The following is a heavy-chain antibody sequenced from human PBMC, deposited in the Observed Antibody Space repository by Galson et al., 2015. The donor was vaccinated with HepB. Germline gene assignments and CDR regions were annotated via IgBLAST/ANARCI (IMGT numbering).Heavy chain of an antibody. V-gene: IGHV4-59*01. CDR3: VRTQSTGYSFTLDY. CDR2: IYYTGIT. J-gene: IGHJ4*02. D-gene: IGHD3-22*01. CDR1: GGSIRTDY. Sequence: SLTCTVSGGSIRTDYWSWIRQPPGKGLEWIGYIYYTGITNYNPSLNRRVTISVDTSKNHFSLKLSSVTAADTAVYYCVRTQSTGYSFTLDYWGQGTLVSVSS.